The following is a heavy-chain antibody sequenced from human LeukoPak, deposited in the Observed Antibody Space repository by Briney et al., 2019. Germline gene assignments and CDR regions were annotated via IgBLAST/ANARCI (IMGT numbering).Heavy chain of an antibody. J-gene: IGHJ4*02. V-gene: IGHV3-9*01. D-gene: IGHD1-26*01. CDR3: ARRRYSGSSQHFDY. Sequence: GGSLRLSCAASGFTFDDYAMHWVRQAPGKGLEWVSGISWNSGSIGYADSVKGRFTISRDNSKNTLYLQMNSLRAEDTAVYYCARRRYSGSSQHFDYWGQGTLVTVSS. CDR1: GFTFDDYA. CDR2: ISWNSGSI.